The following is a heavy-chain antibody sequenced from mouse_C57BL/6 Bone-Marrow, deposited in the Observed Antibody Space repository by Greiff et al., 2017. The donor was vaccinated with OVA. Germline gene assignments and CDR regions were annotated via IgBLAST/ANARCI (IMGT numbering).Heavy chain of an antibody. CDR1: GYSITSGYY. CDR2: ISYDGSN. V-gene: IGHV3-6*01. CDR3: ASETDY. J-gene: IGHJ2*01. Sequence: EVQRVESGPGLVKPSQSLSLTCSVTGYSITSGYYWNWIRQFPGNQLECVGYISYDGSNNYNPSFKNRISITRDTSKNPLFLKLNSVTTEDTATYYCASETDYWGQGTTLTVSS.